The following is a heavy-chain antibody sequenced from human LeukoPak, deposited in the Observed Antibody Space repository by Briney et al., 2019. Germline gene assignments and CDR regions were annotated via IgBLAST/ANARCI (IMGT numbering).Heavy chain of an antibody. CDR1: GGSISSSSYY. Sequence: SETLSLTCTVSGGSISSSSYYWGWIRQPPGKGLEWIGSIYYSGSTYYNPSLKSRVTISVDTSKNQFSLKLSSVTAADTAVYYCARARRVGGDYVGWGQGTLVTVSS. V-gene: IGHV4-39*07. J-gene: IGHJ4*02. CDR2: IYYSGST. CDR3: ARARRVGGDYVG. D-gene: IGHD4-17*01.